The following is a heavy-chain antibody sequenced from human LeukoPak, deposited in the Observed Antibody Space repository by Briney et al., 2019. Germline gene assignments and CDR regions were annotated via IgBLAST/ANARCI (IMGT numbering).Heavy chain of an antibody. D-gene: IGHD5-18*01. CDR2: IDSGSDDI. CDR1: GFTFSLYA. Sequence: GGSLRLSCAASGFTFSLYAMNWVRQAPGKGLEWVSYIDSGSDDIHYADSVRGRFTISRDNAKNTLYLQMKSLRVEDTAVYYCARERGGYNTFDYWGQGTLVSVSS. J-gene: IGHJ4*02. V-gene: IGHV3-21*05. CDR3: ARERGGYNTFDY.